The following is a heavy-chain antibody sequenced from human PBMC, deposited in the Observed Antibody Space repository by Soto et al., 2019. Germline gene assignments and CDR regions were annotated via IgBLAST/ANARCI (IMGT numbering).Heavy chain of an antibody. CDR3: GRLGAYYQTLDH. D-gene: IGHD2-21*01. Sequence: SETLSLTCTVSGRSISSSSYYWRWIRQPPGKGLEWIGSIYYSGSTYYNPSLKSRVTISVDTSKNQVSLKLSSVTAADTAVYYCGRLGAYYQTLDHWGPGTLVTVYS. CDR1: GRSISSSSYY. J-gene: IGHJ5*02. V-gene: IGHV4-39*01. CDR2: IYYSGST.